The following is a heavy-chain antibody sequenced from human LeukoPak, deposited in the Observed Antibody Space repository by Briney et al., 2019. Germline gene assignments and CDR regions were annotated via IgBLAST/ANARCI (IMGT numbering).Heavy chain of an antibody. J-gene: IGHJ4*02. Sequence: SVKVSCKTSGGTFSSYAISWVRQAPGQGLEWMGGIIPIFGTANYAQKFQGRVTITADESTSTAYMELSSLRSEDTAVYYCARAYRPSIAAAGPFDYWGQGTLVTVSS. CDR1: GGTFSSYA. CDR3: ARAYRPSIAAAGPFDY. V-gene: IGHV1-69*01. D-gene: IGHD6-13*01. CDR2: IIPIFGTA.